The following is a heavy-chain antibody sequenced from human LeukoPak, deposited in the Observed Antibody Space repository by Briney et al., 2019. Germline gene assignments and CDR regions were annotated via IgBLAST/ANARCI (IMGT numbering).Heavy chain of an antibody. CDR3: ATLGYSYGHNYMDV. V-gene: IGHV3-48*01. J-gene: IGHJ6*03. CDR2: ISSSSTI. Sequence: GGSLRLSCAASGFTFSSYSMNWVRQAPGKGLEWVSYISSSSTIYYADSVKGRFTISRDNAKNSLYLQMNSLRAEDTAVYYCATLGYSYGHNYMDVWGKGTTVTVSS. CDR1: GFTFSSYS. D-gene: IGHD5-18*01.